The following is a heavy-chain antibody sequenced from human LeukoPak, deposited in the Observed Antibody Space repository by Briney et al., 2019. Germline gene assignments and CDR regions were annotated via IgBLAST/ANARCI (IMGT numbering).Heavy chain of an antibody. J-gene: IGHJ4*02. D-gene: IGHD3-10*01. Sequence: SETLSLTCTVSADSLSSGGHYWAWIRQFPGKGLESIGFIHHSGRSRHNPSLKDRVAISVDTSGKQFALKLSPVTAADTAMYYCARGGNRFGGFYFDYWGQGIQVIVSS. V-gene: IGHV4-31*03. CDR1: ADSLSSGGHY. CDR2: IHHSGRS. CDR3: ARGGNRFGGFYFDY.